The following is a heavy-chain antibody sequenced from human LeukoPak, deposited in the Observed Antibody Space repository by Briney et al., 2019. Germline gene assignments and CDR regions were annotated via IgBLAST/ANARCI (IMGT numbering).Heavy chain of an antibody. Sequence: TLSLTCTVSGGSISSGSYYWSWIRQPAGKGLEWIGRIYTSGSTNYNPSLKSRVTIPVDTSKNQFSLKLSSVTAADTAVYYCARAPRITMVRGVMGAFDIWGQGTMVTVSS. CDR3: ARAPRITMVRGVMGAFDI. V-gene: IGHV4-61*02. D-gene: IGHD3-10*01. J-gene: IGHJ3*02. CDR1: GGSISSGSYY. CDR2: IYTSGST.